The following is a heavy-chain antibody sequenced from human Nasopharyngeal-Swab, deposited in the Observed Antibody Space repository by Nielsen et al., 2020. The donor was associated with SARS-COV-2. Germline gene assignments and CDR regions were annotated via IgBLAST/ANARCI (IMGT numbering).Heavy chain of an antibody. CDR3: ARDESYYYYYGMDV. J-gene: IGHJ6*02. V-gene: IGHV3-7*01. Sequence: GCQAPGKGLEWVANIKQDGSEKYYVDSVKGRFTISRDNAKNSLYLQMNSLRAEDTAVYYCARDESYYYYYGMDVWGQGTTVTVSS. CDR2: IKQDGSEK.